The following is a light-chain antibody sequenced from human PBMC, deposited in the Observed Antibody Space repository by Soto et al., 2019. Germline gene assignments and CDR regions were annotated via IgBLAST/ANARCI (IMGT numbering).Light chain of an antibody. CDR3: QQRSNWPPSIT. CDR1: QSVSSN. CDR2: GAS. Sequence: EIVMTQSPATLSVSPGERATLSCRASQSVSSNLAWYQQKPGQAPRLLIYGASTRATGIPARFSGSGSGTEFTLTISSLQSEDFAVYYCQQRSNWPPSITFGQGTDWRL. J-gene: IGKJ5*01. V-gene: IGKV3-15*01.